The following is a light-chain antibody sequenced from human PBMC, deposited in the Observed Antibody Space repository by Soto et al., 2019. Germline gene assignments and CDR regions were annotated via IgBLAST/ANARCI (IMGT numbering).Light chain of an antibody. Sequence: EMVVTQSPATLSMSPGGRATLSCRTSESISRNLAWYQQKLGQAPRLLIYGASTSATGVPARFTGSGSGTDFILTITSLQSEDFGIYYCQQYYHWPRTFGQGTKVDSK. V-gene: IGKV3-15*01. CDR1: ESISRN. CDR2: GAS. J-gene: IGKJ1*01. CDR3: QQYYHWPRT.